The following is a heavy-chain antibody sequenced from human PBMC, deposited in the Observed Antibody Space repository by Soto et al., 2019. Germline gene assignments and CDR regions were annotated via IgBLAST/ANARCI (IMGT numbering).Heavy chain of an antibody. CDR3: VRGLGSGVQLSCLDV. Sequence: QVQLVESGGGVVQPGTSLRLSCAASGFTFRQYGMHWVRQAPGKGLDWVGVIFYDGFNEYYADSVRGRFTISRDNSGNMVYLQMNSLRAEDTAVYYCVRGLGSGVQLSCLDVWGQGTAVVVSS. CDR2: IFYDGFNE. D-gene: IGHD6-19*01. CDR1: GFTFRQYG. J-gene: IGHJ3*01. V-gene: IGHV3-33*01.